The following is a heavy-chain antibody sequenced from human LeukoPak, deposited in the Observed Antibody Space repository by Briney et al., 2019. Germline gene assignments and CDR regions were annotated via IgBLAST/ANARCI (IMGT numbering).Heavy chain of an antibody. CDR1: GLTFSKYT. D-gene: IGHD6-19*01. CDR3: AISGWYTGPFDY. V-gene: IGHV4-34*08. J-gene: IGHJ4*02. CDR2: INHSGST. Sequence: LRLSCAASGLTFSKYTMYWVRQPPGKGLEWIGEINHSGSTNYNPSLKSRVTISVDTSKNQFSLKLSSVTAADTAVYYCAISGWYTGPFDYWGQGTLVTVSS.